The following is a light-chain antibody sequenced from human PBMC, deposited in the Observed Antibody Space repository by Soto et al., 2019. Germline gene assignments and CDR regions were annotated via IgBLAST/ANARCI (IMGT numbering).Light chain of an antibody. J-gene: IGKJ2*01. Sequence: EIVLTQSPGTLSLSPGERATLSCRASQSVTSRYLAWYQQKYGQAPRLLIYGASTRATGIPDRFSGSESGTDFTLTISRLEPEDFAVYYCQQYTDSPPVYTFGQGTKLEI. V-gene: IGKV3-20*01. CDR2: GAS. CDR3: QQYTDSPPVYT. CDR1: QSVTSRY.